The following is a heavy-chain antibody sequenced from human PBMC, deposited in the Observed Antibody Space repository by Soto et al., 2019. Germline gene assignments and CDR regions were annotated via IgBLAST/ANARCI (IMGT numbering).Heavy chain of an antibody. Sequence: QVQLQESGPGLVKPSETLSLTCTVSGGSISSYYWSWIRQPPGKGLEWIGYIYYSGSTNYNPSLXXRXALSVDTSKNQFSLKLSSVTAADTAVYYCARSDGRYWGQGTLVTVSS. V-gene: IGHV4-59*01. J-gene: IGHJ4*02. CDR3: ARSDGRY. CDR2: IYYSGST. CDR1: GGSISSYY.